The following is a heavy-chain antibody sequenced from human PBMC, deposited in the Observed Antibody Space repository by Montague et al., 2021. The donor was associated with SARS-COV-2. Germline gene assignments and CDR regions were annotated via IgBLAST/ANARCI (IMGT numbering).Heavy chain of an antibody. CDR3: AGKSITMVQGVFMCAFDI. D-gene: IGHD3-10*01. J-gene: IGHJ3*02. V-gene: IGHV4-39*07. CDR1: GGSISSSSYY. Sequence: SETLSLTCTVSGGSISSSSYYWGWIRQPPGKGLEWIGSIYYSGSTYYNPSLKSRVTISVDTSKNQFSLKLSSVTAADTAVYYCAGKSITMVQGVFMCAFDIWGQGTMVTVSS. CDR2: IYYSGST.